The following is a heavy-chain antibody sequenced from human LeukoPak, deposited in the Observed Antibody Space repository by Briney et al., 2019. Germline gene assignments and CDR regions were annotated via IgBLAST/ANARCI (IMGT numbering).Heavy chain of an antibody. CDR2: ITSSSSYI. CDR1: GFTFSCYS. D-gene: IGHD2-15*01. Sequence: AGGSLRLSCAASGFTFSCYSMNWVRQAPGKGLEWVSSITSSSSYIYYADSVKGRFTISRDNAKNSLYLQMNSLRAEDTAVYYCARDLLQAIVVVVTAKNAFDIWGQGTMVTVSS. J-gene: IGHJ3*02. CDR3: ARDLLQAIVVVVTAKNAFDI. V-gene: IGHV3-21*01.